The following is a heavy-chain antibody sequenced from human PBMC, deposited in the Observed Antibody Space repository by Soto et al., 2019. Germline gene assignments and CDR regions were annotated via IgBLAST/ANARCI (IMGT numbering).Heavy chain of an antibody. CDR1: GDSISSSSYY. J-gene: IGHJ5*02. CDR2: IYYSGTT. CDR3: ARLKGAFFITTYNWFDP. Sequence: PSETLSLTCTVSGDSISSSSYYWGWIRQPPGKGLEWIGDIYYSGTTHYNPSLKSRVTISIDTSKNQFSLHLRSVTAADTAVYYFARLKGAFFITTYNWFDPWGQGTPVTVSS. V-gene: IGHV4-39*01. D-gene: IGHD3-22*01.